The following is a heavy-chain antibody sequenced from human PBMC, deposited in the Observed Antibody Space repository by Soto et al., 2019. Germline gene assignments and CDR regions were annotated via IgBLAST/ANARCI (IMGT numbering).Heavy chain of an antibody. CDR1: GGTFSSYA. J-gene: IGHJ6*02. CDR2: IIPIFGTA. Sequence: SVKVSCKASGGTFSSYAISWVRQAPGQGLEWMGGIIPIFGTANYAQKFQGRVTITADESTSTAYMELSSLRSEDTAVYYCARGVGIAAAGIKGDYYYYGMDVWGQGNTVTVSS. D-gene: IGHD6-13*01. V-gene: IGHV1-69*13. CDR3: ARGVGIAAAGIKGDYYYYGMDV.